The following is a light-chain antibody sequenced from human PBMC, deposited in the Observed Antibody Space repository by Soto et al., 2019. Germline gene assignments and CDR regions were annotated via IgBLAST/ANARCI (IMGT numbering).Light chain of an antibody. CDR3: CSPTTTSTLV. J-gene: IGLJ1*01. Sequence: QSVLTQPASVSGSPGQSIAISCTGTSSDVGGYNYVSWYQQHPGKAPKLILYEVSDRPSGVSRRFSGSKSGSTASLTISGLQAEDEGDYYCCSPTTTSTLVFGTGTKLTVL. CDR1: SSDVGGYNY. CDR2: EVS. V-gene: IGLV2-14*01.